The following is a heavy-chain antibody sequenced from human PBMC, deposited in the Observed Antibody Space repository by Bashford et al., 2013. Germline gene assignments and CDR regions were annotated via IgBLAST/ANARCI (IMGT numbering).Heavy chain of an antibody. D-gene: IGHD3-3*01. CDR1: GGTFSSYA. Sequence: SVKVSCKASGGTFSSYAISWVRQAPGQGLEWMGGIIPIFGTANYAQKFQGRVTITADESTSTAYMELSSLRSEDTAVYYCARGSGTEYYDFWSVPPPDRAEDVWGQGTTVTVSS. J-gene: IGHJ6*02. CDR2: IIPIFGTA. V-gene: IGHV1-69*13. CDR3: ARGSGTEYYDFWSVPPPDRAEDV.